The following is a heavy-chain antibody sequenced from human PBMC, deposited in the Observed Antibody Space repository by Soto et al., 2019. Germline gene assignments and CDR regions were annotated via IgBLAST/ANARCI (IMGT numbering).Heavy chain of an antibody. D-gene: IGHD3-22*01. J-gene: IGHJ4*02. Sequence: ASVKVSCKASGGSFSIYAINLVRQAPGQGLEWMGWISAYNGNTNYAQKLQGRVTMTTDTSTSTAYMELRSLRSDDTAVYYCARGGQNGYYDSRAMVDYWGQGTLVTV. CDR3: ARGGQNGYYDSRAMVDY. CDR2: ISAYNGNT. V-gene: IGHV1-18*01. CDR1: GGSFSIYA.